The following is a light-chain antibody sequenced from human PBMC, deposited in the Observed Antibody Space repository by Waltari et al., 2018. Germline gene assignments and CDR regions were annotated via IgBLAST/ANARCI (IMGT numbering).Light chain of an antibody. CDR3: MQGTQLPWA. CDR1: QSLLHRNGKPF. J-gene: IGKJ1*01. Sequence: EIIMSQTPLSLAVTPGQPATISCKSSQSLLHRNGKPFLFWYLQKSGPSPQLLISEVSRRFSGVPDRFSGSGSGTDFELRISRVEADDVGVYYCMQGTQLPWAFGQGAKVEIK. CDR2: EVS. V-gene: IGKV2-29*02.